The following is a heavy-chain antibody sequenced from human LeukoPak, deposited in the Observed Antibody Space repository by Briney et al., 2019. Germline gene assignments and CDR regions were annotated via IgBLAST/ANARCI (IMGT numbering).Heavy chain of an antibody. V-gene: IGHV3-7*01. Sequence: GGSLRLSCAASGFTFSSYWMSWVRQAPGKGLEWVANIKQDGSEKYYVDSVKGRFTISRDNAKNSLYLQMNSLRAEDTAVYYCARDRGPRGWELGDASDIWGQGTMVTVSS. J-gene: IGHJ3*02. D-gene: IGHD1-26*01. CDR2: IKQDGSEK. CDR3: ARDRGPRGWELGDASDI. CDR1: GFTFSSYW.